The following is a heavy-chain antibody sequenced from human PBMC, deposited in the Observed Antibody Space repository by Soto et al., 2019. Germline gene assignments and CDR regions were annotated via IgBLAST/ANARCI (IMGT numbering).Heavy chain of an antibody. CDR3: AREGYCSGGSCSPVNDY. CDR1: GYTFTSYA. D-gene: IGHD2-15*01. CDR2: INAGNGNT. Sequence: QVQLVQSGAEVKKPGASVKVSCKASGYTFTSYAMHWVRQAPGQRLAWIGWINAGNGNTKYSQKFQGRVTITRDTSASTAYMELSSLRSEDTAVYYCAREGYCSGGSCSPVNDYWGQGTLVTVSS. V-gene: IGHV1-3*01. J-gene: IGHJ4*02.